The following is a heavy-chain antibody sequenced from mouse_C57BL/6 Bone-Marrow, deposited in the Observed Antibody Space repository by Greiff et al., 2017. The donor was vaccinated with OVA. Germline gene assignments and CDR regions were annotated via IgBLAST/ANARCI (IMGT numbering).Heavy chain of an antibody. J-gene: IGHJ1*03. Sequence: EVKLMESGPGLVKPSQSLSLTCSVTGYSITSGYYWNWIRQFPGNKLEWMGYISYDGSNNYNPSLKNRISITRDTSKNQFFLKLNSVTTEDTATYYCAITTVVAPYWYFDVWGTGTTVTVSS. CDR3: AITTVVAPYWYFDV. CDR1: GYSITSGYY. D-gene: IGHD1-1*01. CDR2: ISYDGSN. V-gene: IGHV3-6*01.